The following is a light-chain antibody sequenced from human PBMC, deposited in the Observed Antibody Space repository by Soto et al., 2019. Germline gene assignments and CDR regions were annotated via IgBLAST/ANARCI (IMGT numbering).Light chain of an antibody. Sequence: DIQMTQSPSTLSASVGDRVTITCRASQTISTWLAWYQQKPGKAPNLLIYKASSLESGVPSRFSGSGSGTEFTLTISSLQPDDFATYFCQQYNTSPWTFGQGTKVEI. J-gene: IGKJ1*01. CDR3: QQYNTSPWT. V-gene: IGKV1-5*03. CDR1: QTISTW. CDR2: KAS.